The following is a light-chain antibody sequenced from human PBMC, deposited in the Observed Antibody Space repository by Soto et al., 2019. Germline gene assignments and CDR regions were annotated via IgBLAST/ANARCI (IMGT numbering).Light chain of an antibody. CDR2: EVS. J-gene: IGLJ3*02. V-gene: IGLV2-14*01. CDR3: SSYTSSSTAWV. Sequence: QSVLTQPASVSGSPGQSITISCTGTSSDVGGYNYVSWYQQHPGKAPKLMIYEVSNRPSGVSNRFSGSKSGNTASLTISGLQAEDEADYYCSSYTSSSTAWVFGGGTTLTVL. CDR1: SSDVGGYNY.